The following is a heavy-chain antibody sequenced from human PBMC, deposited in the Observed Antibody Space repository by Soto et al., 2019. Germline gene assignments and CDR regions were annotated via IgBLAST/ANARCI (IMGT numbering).Heavy chain of an antibody. CDR2: IKQDASEK. V-gene: IGHV3-7*01. CDR1: GFNFSTFW. Sequence: GGSLRLSCTASGFNFSTFWMIWVRQAPGTGLEWVANIKQDASEKYYVDSVKGRFTISIDNAKNSLYLQMNSLRAEDTAVYYCARDFKAMSLFCRYGMDVWGQGATVTVSS. J-gene: IGHJ6*02. CDR3: ARDFKAMSLFCRYGMDV.